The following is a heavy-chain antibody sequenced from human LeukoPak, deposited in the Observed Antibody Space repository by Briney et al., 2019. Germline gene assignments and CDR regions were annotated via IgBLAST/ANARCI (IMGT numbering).Heavy chain of an antibody. CDR2: IRYDGSNK. CDR3: ARGPLYYSDSRGNPGDH. Sequence: GGSLRLSCAASGFTFSSYGMHWVRKAPGKGLEWVAFIRYDGSNKYYADSAKGRFTISRDNSKNTLYLQMSSLRAEDTAVYYCARGPLYYSDSRGNPGDHWGQGTLVTVSS. CDR1: GFTFSSYG. J-gene: IGHJ4*02. V-gene: IGHV3-30*02. D-gene: IGHD3-22*01.